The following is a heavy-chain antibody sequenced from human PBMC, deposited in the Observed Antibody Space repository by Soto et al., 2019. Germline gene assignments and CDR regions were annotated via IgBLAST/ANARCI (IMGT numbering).Heavy chain of an antibody. D-gene: IGHD2-2*01. CDR1: GGSISSSNW. CDR2: IYHSGST. CDR3: ARDRGYCSSTSCYAGGPNTSLSYYGMDV. J-gene: IGHJ6*02. V-gene: IGHV4-4*02. Sequence: SETLSLTCAVSGGSISSSNWWSWVRQPPGKGLEWIGEIYHSGSTNYNPSLKSRVTISVDKSKNQFSLKLSSVTAADTAVYYCARDRGYCSSTSCYAGGPNTSLSYYGMDVWGQGTTVT.